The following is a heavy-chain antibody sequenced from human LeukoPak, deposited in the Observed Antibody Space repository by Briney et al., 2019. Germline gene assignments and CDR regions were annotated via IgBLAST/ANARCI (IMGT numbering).Heavy chain of an antibody. CDR3: ASCSGGSCYVMVY. D-gene: IGHD2-15*01. V-gene: IGHV4-30-4*08. J-gene: IGHJ4*02. Sequence: TLSLTCTFSGGSISSGDYYWSWIRQPPGKGLEWIGYIYYCGRTYYIPSLKSRITLSVDTSKNQFSLKLSSVTAADTAVYYCASCSGGSCYVMVYWGQGTLVTVSS. CDR1: GGSISSGDYY. CDR2: IYYCGRT.